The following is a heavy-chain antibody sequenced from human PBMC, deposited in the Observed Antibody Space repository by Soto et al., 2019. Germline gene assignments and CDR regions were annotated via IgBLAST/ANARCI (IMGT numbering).Heavy chain of an antibody. Sequence: EVQLVESGGGLVQPGGSLRLSSEASGFTFGTYWMTWVRQPPGKGLECVADIKPDGSERYYVDSVKGRFTISRDNAKNSLYLHMNSLRAEDTAVYYCATDLNWEHYWGQGTLVTVSS. CDR3: ATDLNWEHY. V-gene: IGHV3-7*04. CDR2: IKPDGSER. CDR1: GFTFGTYW. D-gene: IGHD7-27*01. J-gene: IGHJ4*02.